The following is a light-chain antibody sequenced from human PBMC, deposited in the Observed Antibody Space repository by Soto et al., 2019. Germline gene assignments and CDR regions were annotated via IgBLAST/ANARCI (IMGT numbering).Light chain of an antibody. CDR2: DNN. CDR3: GTWDSSLSDYV. CDR1: SSNIGNNY. J-gene: IGLJ1*01. Sequence: QSALTQPLSVSAAPGQKVTISCSGSSSNIGNNYVSWYQQLPGTAPKLLIYDNNKRPSGIPDRFSGSKSGTSATLGITGLQTGDEADYYCGTWDSSLSDYVFGTGTKVTVL. V-gene: IGLV1-51*01.